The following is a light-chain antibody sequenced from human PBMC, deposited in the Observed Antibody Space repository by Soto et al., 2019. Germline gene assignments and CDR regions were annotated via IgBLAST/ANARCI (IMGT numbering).Light chain of an antibody. CDR3: SSYAGSNNPYV. Sequence: QSLLTQPPSASGSPGQSVTISCTGTSSDVGGYNYVSWYQQHPGKAPKLMIYEVSKRPSGVPDRFSGSKSGNTASLTVSGLQAEDEADYYCSSYAGSNNPYVFGTGTKVTV. CDR2: EVS. CDR1: SSDVGGYNY. V-gene: IGLV2-8*01. J-gene: IGLJ1*01.